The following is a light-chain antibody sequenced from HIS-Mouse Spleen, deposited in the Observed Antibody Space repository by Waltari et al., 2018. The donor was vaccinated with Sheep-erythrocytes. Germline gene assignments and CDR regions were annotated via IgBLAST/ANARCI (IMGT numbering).Light chain of an antibody. CDR3: QSYDSSLSGNWV. V-gene: IGLV1-40*01. J-gene: IGLJ3*02. Sequence: QSVLTQPPSVSGAPGQRVTISCTGSSSNIGAGYDVHWYQQLPGTAPKLPIYGNSNRPKGVPARFSRSKSGSSASLAITGLQAEDEADYYCQSYDSSLSGNWVFGGGTKLTVL. CDR2: GNS. CDR1: SSNIGAGYD.